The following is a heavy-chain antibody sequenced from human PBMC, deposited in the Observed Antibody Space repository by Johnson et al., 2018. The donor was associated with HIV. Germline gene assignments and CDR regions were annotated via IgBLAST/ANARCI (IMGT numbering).Heavy chain of an antibody. Sequence: QEQLVESGGGLVKPGGSLRLSCAASGFTFSDYYMSWIRQAPGKGLEWVSYISSSGNTIFYADSVKGRFTISRDNPKNTLYLQMNSLRAEDTAVYYCAKEGRELLGGTFDIWGQGTMVTVSS. CDR1: GFTFSDYY. CDR3: AKEGRELLGGTFDI. D-gene: IGHD1-26*01. J-gene: IGHJ3*02. CDR2: ISSSGNTI. V-gene: IGHV3-11*04.